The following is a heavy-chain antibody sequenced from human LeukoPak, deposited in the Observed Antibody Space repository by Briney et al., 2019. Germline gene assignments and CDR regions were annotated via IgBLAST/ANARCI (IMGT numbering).Heavy chain of an antibody. CDR3: ASTDVVWYYYGSGSYPSWFDP. V-gene: IGHV3-7*01. D-gene: IGHD3-10*01. CDR1: GFTFSSYW. CDR2: IKQDGSEK. Sequence: GGSLRLSCAASGFTFSSYWMSWVRQAPGKGLEWVANIKQDGSEKYYVDSVKGRFTISRDNAKNSLYLQMNSLRAEDTAVYYYASTDVVWYYYGSGSYPSWFDPWGQGTLVTVSS. J-gene: IGHJ5*02.